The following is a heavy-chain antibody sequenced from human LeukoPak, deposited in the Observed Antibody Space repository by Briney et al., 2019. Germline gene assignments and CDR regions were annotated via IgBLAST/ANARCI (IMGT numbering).Heavy chain of an antibody. CDR2: MNPNSGYT. CDR1: GYAFTSLD. D-gene: IGHD6-19*01. J-gene: IGHJ4*02. Sequence: ASVKVSCKASGYAFTSLDISWVRQATGQGLEWMGWMNPNSGYTGSAQKFQAGLTMTRDTSISTAYMELTSLTSEDTAMYYCARVAGSADYWGQGTLVTVTS. CDR3: ARVAGSADY. V-gene: IGHV1-8*01.